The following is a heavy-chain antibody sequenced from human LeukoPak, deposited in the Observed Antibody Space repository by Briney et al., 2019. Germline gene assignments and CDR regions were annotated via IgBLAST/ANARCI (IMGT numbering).Heavy chain of an antibody. J-gene: IGHJ4*02. CDR2: INHSGST. D-gene: IGHD3-22*01. V-gene: IGHV4-34*01. Sequence: SETLSLTCAVYGGSFSGYYWSWIRQPPGNGLEWIGEINHSGSTNYNPSLKSRVTISVDTSKNQFSLKLSSVTAADTAVYYCARGSRYYDSSGYRDYWGQGTLVTVSS. CDR1: GGSFSGYY. CDR3: ARGSRYYDSSGYRDY.